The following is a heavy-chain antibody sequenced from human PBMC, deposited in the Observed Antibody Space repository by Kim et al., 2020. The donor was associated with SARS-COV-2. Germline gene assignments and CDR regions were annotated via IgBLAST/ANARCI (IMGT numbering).Heavy chain of an antibody. J-gene: IGHJ3*02. Sequence: GGSLRLSCAAPGFTFSSYDMHWVRQATGKGLVWVSAIGTAGDTYYPGSVKGRFTISRENAKNSLYLQMNSLRAGDTAVYYCARSSLAAPGAFDIWGQGTMVTVSS. V-gene: IGHV3-13*01. CDR3: ARSSLAAPGAFDI. CDR2: IGTAGDT. CDR1: GFTFSSYD. D-gene: IGHD6-6*01.